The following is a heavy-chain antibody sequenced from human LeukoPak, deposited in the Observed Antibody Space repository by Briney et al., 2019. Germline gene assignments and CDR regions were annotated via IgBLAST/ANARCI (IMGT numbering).Heavy chain of an antibody. J-gene: IGHJ4*02. D-gene: IGHD4-17*01. Sequence: KPSETLSLTCTVSGGSISSSSYYWGWIRQPPGKGLEWIGSIHYSGSTYYNPSLKSRVTISVDTSKNQFSLKLSSVTAADTAVYYCARGLDYGDYVGYWGQGTLVTVSS. CDR3: ARGLDYGDYVGY. CDR1: GGSISSSSYY. CDR2: IHYSGST. V-gene: IGHV4-39*01.